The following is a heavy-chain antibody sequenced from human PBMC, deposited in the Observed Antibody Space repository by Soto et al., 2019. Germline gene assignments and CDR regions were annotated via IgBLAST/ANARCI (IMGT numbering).Heavy chain of an antibody. CDR2: IVPNIGTV. CDR3: ARRDTSGFLRYFDN. CDR1: GGTLSTFINYP. Sequence: ASVKVSCKASGGTLSTFINYPINWVRQAPGHGLEWMGGIVPNIGTVNYAQKFQGRVTITADKSTGTAYMELSNLRSEDSALYYCARRDTSGFLRYFDNWGQGTLVTVSS. J-gene: IGHJ4*02. D-gene: IGHD3-3*01. V-gene: IGHV1-69*06.